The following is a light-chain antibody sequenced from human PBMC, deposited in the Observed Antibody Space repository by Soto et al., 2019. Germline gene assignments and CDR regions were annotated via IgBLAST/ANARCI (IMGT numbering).Light chain of an antibody. CDR3: MQALQTPRT. CDR2: LAP. Sequence: EIVMTQSPLSLTGTPGEPASISCKSSQSLQHNNGNTLLDWYMQKPGQSPQLLIYLAPRRAPGAPDRVSGSGSGTDFTLRISTVEAVDAAIYYCMQALQTPRTFGQGTKLEI. J-gene: IGKJ1*01. CDR1: QSLQHNNGNTL. V-gene: IGKV2-28*01.